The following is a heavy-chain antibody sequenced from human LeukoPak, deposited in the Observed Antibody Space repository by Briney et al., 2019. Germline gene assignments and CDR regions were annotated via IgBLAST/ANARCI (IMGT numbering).Heavy chain of an antibody. D-gene: IGHD1-1*01. CDR3: VRPTASIGIFDS. CDR2: INTDGNNT. V-gene: IGHV3-74*01. CDR1: GFTFSRSW. Sequence: GGSLRLSCAASGFTFSRSWMHWVRQAPGKGLVWVSGINTDGNNTSCADSVKGRFTISRDNAKNTLYLQMNSLRAEDSAVYYCVRPTASIGIFDSWGQGTLVTVST. J-gene: IGHJ4*02.